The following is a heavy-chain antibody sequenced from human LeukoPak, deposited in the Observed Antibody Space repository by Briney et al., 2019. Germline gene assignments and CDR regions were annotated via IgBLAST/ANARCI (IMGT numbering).Heavy chain of an antibody. Sequence: PSQTLSLTCTLASGSMSSGDFRWTWIRQSPGKGLEWIGEINHSGRTTYNPSLKSRVTISVDTSKNQFSLKLSSVTAADTAVYYCARADGQQYNWFDPWGQGTLVTVSS. J-gene: IGHJ5*02. CDR1: SGSMSSGDFR. CDR2: INHSGRT. CDR3: ARADGQQYNWFDP. D-gene: IGHD6-13*01. V-gene: IGHV4-30-2*06.